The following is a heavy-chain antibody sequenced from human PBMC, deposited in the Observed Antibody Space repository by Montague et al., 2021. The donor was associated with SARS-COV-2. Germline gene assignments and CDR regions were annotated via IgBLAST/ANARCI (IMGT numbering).Heavy chain of an antibody. D-gene: IGHD3-10*01. CDR1: GGSISPYY. Sequence: SGTLSLTCTVSGGSISPYYWSWIRQPPGKGLEWIGEINHSGSTNYNPSLKSRVTISVDTSKNQFSLKLSSVTAADTAVYYCARGRRILLWFGEFLTGGDYYGMDVWGQGTTVTVSS. CDR3: ARGRRILLWFGEFLTGGDYYGMDV. V-gene: IGHV4-34*01. J-gene: IGHJ6*02. CDR2: INHSGST.